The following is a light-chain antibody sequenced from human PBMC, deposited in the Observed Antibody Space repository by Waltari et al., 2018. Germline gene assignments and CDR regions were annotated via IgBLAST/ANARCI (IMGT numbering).Light chain of an antibody. J-gene: IGLJ1*01. CDR1: FSAVGGYHY. CDR2: EVT. CDR3: SSCSYTPTTTVV. Sequence: QSALTPPASVSASPGQSINISCPGTFSAVGGYHYVPWYQHHPGKAPKLIIYEVTDRPSGVSNRFSGSKSGDTASLTISGLQAEDEADYYCSSCSYTPTTTVVFGTGTRVTVL. V-gene: IGLV2-14*01.